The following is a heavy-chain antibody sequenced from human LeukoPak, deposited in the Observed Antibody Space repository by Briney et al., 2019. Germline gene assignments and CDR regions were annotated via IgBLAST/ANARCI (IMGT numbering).Heavy chain of an antibody. CDR3: AKDFRWFGELLPQALHY. V-gene: IGHV3-30*02. D-gene: IGHD3-10*01. J-gene: IGHJ4*02. CDR1: GFTFSSYG. CDR2: IRYDGSNK. Sequence: GGSLRLSCAASGFTFSSYGMHWVRQAPGKGLEWVAFIRYDGSNKYYADSVKGRFTISRDNSKNTLYLQMNSLRAEDTAVYYCAKDFRWFGELLPQALHYWGRGTLVTVSS.